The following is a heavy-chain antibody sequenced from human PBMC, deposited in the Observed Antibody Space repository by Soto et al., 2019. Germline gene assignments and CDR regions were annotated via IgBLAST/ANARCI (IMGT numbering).Heavy chain of an antibody. J-gene: IGHJ4*02. CDR2: IIPILGIA. D-gene: IGHD5-12*01. CDR3: ARVGEMATMDFDY. Sequence: QVQLVQSGAEVKKPGSSVKVSCKASGGTFSSYTISWVRQAPGQGLEWMGRIIPILGIANYAQKFQGRVTITADKSTSTAYMELSSLRSEDTAVYYCARVGEMATMDFDYWGQGTLVTVSS. V-gene: IGHV1-69*02. CDR1: GGTFSSYT.